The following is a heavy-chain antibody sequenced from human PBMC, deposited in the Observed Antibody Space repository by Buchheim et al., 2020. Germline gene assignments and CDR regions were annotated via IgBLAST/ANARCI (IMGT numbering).Heavy chain of an antibody. CDR1: GFTFSSYS. Sequence: EVQLVESGGGLVQPGGSLRLSCTASGFTFSSYSMNWVRQAPGKGLEWVSYISSSSSTIYYADSVKGRFTISRDTAKNSLYLQMNSLRAEDTAVYYCARVKEEDYIWGSYRQTGYWGQGTL. CDR3: ARVKEEDYIWGSYRQTGY. V-gene: IGHV3-48*01. D-gene: IGHD3-16*02. J-gene: IGHJ4*02. CDR2: ISSSSSTI.